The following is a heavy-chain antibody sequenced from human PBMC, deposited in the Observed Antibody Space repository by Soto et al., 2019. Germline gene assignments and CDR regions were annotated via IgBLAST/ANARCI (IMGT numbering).Heavy chain of an antibody. J-gene: IGHJ4*02. D-gene: IGHD3-22*01. V-gene: IGHV3-11*06. CDR2: IXXRXXYX. Sequence: GGSLRLSCVASGFTFSDYYMSWIRQAPGKGMEWVSYIXXRXXYXXXXXSXXGRFTISRDNAKNSLYLQMNSLRAEDTAVYYCARPYDSSGYYSAFDYWGQGTLVTVSS. CDR1: GFTFSDYY. CDR3: ARPYDSSGYYSAFDY.